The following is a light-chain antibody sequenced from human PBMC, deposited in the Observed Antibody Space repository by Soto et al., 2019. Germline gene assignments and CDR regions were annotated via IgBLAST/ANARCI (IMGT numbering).Light chain of an antibody. CDR1: QSVSSS. CDR3: QWYDTSRPAMYT. Sequence: EIVLTQSPGTLSLSPGERATLSCRASQSVSSSLAWYQHQPGQAPRLFIYDASNRATGIPDRFSGSGTGTDITLTISRLGLEHFAFSYCQWYDTSRPAMYTFGQGTQLEIK. V-gene: IGKV3-20*01. CDR2: DAS. J-gene: IGKJ2*01.